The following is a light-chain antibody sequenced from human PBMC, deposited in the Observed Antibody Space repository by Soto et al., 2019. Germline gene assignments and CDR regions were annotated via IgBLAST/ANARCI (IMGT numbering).Light chain of an antibody. CDR3: CSYAGTDT. Sequence: QSALTQPRSVSGSPGQSVTISCTGTVSDVGSYNYVSWYQHHPGKAPKLMIYDVSERPSGVPDRFSGSKSGNTASLTISDLQAEDEADYHCCSYAGTDTLGGGTKLTVL. V-gene: IGLV2-11*01. J-gene: IGLJ2*01. CDR1: VSDVGSYNY. CDR2: DVS.